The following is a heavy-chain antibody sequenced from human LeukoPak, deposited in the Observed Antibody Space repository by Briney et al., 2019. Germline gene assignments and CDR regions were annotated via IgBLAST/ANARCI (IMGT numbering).Heavy chain of an antibody. J-gene: IGHJ4*02. D-gene: IGHD3-16*01. CDR3: VREMSGGTYDY. CDR2: IRPGDTRT. Sequence: ASVKVSCKASGYTFTAYYIQWVRQAPGQGLEWMGTIRPGDTRTTYAQKFQGRVTMTWDMSTTTGYMELSSLRSEDTAVYYCVREMSGGTYDYWGQGTLVTVSS. CDR1: GYTFTAYY. V-gene: IGHV1-46*01.